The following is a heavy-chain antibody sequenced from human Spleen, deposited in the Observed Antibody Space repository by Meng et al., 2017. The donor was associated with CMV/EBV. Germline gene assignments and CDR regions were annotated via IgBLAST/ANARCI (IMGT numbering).Heavy chain of an antibody. Sequence: GGSLRLSCAASGFTFSSYWMSWVRQAPGKGLEWVANIKQDGSEKYYVDSVKGRFTISRDNAKNSLYLQMNSLRAEDTAVYYCARAASAYCGGDCYYNFDYWGQGTLVTVSS. CDR1: GFTFSSYW. D-gene: IGHD2-21*01. CDR3: ARAASAYCGGDCYYNFDY. J-gene: IGHJ4*02. CDR2: IKQDGSEK. V-gene: IGHV3-7*01.